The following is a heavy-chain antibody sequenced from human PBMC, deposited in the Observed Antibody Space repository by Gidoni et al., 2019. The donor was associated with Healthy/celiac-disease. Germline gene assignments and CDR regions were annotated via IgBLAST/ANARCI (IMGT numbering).Heavy chain of an antibody. Sequence: EVQLVQSGAEVKKPGDSLKISCKGSGYSFTSYWIGWLLQMPGKGLEWMGIIYPGDSDTRYSPSFQGQVTISADKSISTAYLQWSSLKASDTAMYYCARLSSGIPTYYYDSSGSYYYYGMDVWGQGTTVTVSS. CDR2: IYPGDSDT. J-gene: IGHJ6*02. V-gene: IGHV5-51*01. CDR1: GYSFTSYW. CDR3: ARLSSGIPTYYYDSSGSYYYYGMDV. D-gene: IGHD3-22*01.